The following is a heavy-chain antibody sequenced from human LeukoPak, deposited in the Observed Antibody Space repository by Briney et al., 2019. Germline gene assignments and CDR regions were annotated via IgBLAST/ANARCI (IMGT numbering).Heavy chain of an antibody. D-gene: IGHD1-26*01. CDR1: GFIFSSYA. CDR2: IRDSGDTT. Sequence: GGSLRLSCAASGFIFSSYAMGWVRQAPGRGLEWVSGIRDSGDTTFYADSVKGRFTISRDNSKNTLYLQMNSLRAEDTALYYCAKTPYSGNNGQAFDIWGQGTMVTVPS. V-gene: IGHV3-23*01. CDR3: AKTPYSGNNGQAFDI. J-gene: IGHJ3*02.